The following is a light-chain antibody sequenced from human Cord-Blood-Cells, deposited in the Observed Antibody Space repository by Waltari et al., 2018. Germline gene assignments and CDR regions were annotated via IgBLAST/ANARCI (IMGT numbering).Light chain of an antibody. J-gene: IGLJ2*01. V-gene: IGLV2-23*01. CDR1: SSDVGCYTL. Sequence: SALTQPASLSGSPGQSIPTPSTGTSSDVGCYTLSSWYQQHPGKAPKLRIYEGSKRPSGVSNRFSGSKSGNTASLTISGLQAEDEADYYCCSYAGSSTHVVFGGGTKLTVL. CDR3: CSYAGSSTHVV. CDR2: EGS.